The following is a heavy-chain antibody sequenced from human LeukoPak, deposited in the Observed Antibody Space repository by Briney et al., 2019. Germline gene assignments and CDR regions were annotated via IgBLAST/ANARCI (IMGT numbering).Heavy chain of an antibody. J-gene: IGHJ3*02. CDR3: AKEGGRAHGDAFDI. Sequence: SCKASGGTFSSYAMSWVRQAPGKGLEWVSAISGSGGSTYYADSVKGRFTISRDDSKNTLYLQMNSLRAEDTAVYYCAKEGGRAHGDAFDIWGQGTMVTVSS. CDR1: GGTFSSYA. CDR2: ISGSGGST. D-gene: IGHD3-10*01. V-gene: IGHV3-23*01.